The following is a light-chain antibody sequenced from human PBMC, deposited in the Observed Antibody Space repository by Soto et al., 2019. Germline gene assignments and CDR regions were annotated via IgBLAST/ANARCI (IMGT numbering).Light chain of an antibody. CDR1: QSISSSY. V-gene: IGKV3-20*01. Sequence: EIVLTQSPGTLSLSPGERATLACRASQSISSSYLAWYQQKPGQAPRLLIYGALRRATGIPDGFSGSGSGTDFTLTISRLEPEDFAVCLCLFFGSSGYICGQGTELEIK. J-gene: IGKJ2*01. CDR2: GAL. CDR3: LFFGSSGYI.